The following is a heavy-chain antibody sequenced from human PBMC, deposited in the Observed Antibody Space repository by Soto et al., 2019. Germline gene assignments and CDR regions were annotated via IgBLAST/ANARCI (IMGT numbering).Heavy chain of an antibody. J-gene: IGHJ6*02. D-gene: IGHD5-18*01. CDR3: ARARGYSYGPAGNDNYGMEV. CDR2: IIPIFGTA. CDR1: GGAFRSYV. V-gene: IGHV1-69*01. Sequence: QVQLVQSGAEMKKPGSSVKVSCKASGGAFRSYVISWVRQAPGQGPECMGGIIPIFGTANYAQKFQGRVKMPAEESTTTAYMELSSLRSEDTAVYYCARARGYSYGPAGNDNYGMEVWGQGTTVNVSS.